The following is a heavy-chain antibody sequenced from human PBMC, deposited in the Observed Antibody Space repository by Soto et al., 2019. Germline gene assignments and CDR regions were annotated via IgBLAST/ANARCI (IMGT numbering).Heavy chain of an antibody. V-gene: IGHV3-7*01. J-gene: IGHJ4*02. D-gene: IGHD3-3*01. CDR1: GFTFSSYW. CDR3: ASTIFGVVMEVIGY. Sequence: PGGSLRLSCAASGFTFSSYWMSWVRQAPGKGLEWVANIKQDGSEKYYVDSVKGRFTISRDNAKNSLYLQMNSLRAEDTAVYYCASTIFGVVMEVIGYWGQGTLVTVSS. CDR2: IKQDGSEK.